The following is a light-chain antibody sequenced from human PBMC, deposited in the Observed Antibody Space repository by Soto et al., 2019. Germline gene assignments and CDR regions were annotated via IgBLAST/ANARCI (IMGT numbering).Light chain of an antibody. V-gene: IGLV1-47*01. CDR3: AAWDDSLSVYV. J-gene: IGLJ1*01. CDR1: SSNIGSNY. CDR2: TNN. Sequence: QSVLTQPPSASGTPGQRVTISCSGSSSNIGSNYVYWYQQLPGTAPKLLIYTNNQRPSGVPDRFSGSRSGTSASLAISGLRSEDGADYYCAAWDDSLSVYVFGTGTKVTVL.